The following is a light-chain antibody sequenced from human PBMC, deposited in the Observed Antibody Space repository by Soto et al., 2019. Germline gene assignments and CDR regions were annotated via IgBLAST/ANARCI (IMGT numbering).Light chain of an antibody. CDR1: QSISNF. CDR3: QQSNSTPLT. J-gene: IGKJ4*01. V-gene: IGKV1-39*01. CDR2: AAS. Sequence: DLQMTQSPSSLSASVGDRVTITCRASQSISNFLNWYQQKPGKAPKLLIYAASSLQSGVPERFSGSGSGTDFTLTISSLQPEDFATYYCQQSNSTPLTFGGGTKVEIK.